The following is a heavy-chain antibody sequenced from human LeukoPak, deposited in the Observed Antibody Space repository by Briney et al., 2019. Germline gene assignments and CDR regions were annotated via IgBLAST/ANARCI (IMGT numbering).Heavy chain of an antibody. CDR2: IWYDGSNK. J-gene: IGHJ4*02. V-gene: IGHV3-33*01. CDR1: GFTFSSYG. CDR3: ATAYCGGDCYSNDY. D-gene: IGHD2-21*02. Sequence: GGSLRLSCAASGFTFSSYGMHWVRQAPGKGLEWVAVIWYDGSNKCYADSVKGRFTISRDNSKNTLYLQMNSLRAEDTAVYYCATAYCGGDCYSNDYWGQGTLVTVSS.